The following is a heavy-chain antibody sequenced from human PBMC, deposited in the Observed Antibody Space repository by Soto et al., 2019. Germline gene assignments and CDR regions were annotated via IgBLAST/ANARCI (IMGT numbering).Heavy chain of an antibody. D-gene: IGHD6-13*01. V-gene: IGHV4-39*01. Sequence: PSETLSLTCTVSGGSISSSSYYWGWIRQPPGKGLEWIGSIYYSGSTYYNPSLKSRVTISVDTSKNQFSLKLSSVTAADTAVYYCARQGGGSSSWYDVWFDPWGQGTLVTVSS. J-gene: IGHJ5*02. CDR3: ARQGGGSSSWYDVWFDP. CDR1: GGSISSSSYY. CDR2: IYYSGST.